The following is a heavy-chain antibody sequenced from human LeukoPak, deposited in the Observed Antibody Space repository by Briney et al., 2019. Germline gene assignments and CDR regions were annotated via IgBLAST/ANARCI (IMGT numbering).Heavy chain of an antibody. Sequence: GGSLRLSCAASGFTFSSYIMNWVRQAPGKGLEWVSSISSSSYIYYADSVKGRFTISRDNAKNSLYLQMNSLRAEDTAVYYCARRGIGGYDFDYWGQGTLVTVSS. CDR1: GFTFSSYI. CDR3: ARRGIGGYDFDY. D-gene: IGHD5-12*01. V-gene: IGHV3-21*01. CDR2: ISSSSYI. J-gene: IGHJ4*02.